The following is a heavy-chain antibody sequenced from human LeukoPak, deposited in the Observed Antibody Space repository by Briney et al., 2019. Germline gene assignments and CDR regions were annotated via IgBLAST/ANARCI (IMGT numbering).Heavy chain of an antibody. CDR3: ARYDSSGYYFDY. Sequence: PGGSRRLSCAASGFTFSNYGMHWVRQAPGKGLEWVAFIRYDGSNKYYADSVKGRFTISRDNSKNTLYLQMNSLRAEDTAVYYCARYDSSGYYFDYWGQGTLVTVSS. CDR2: IRYDGSNK. CDR1: GFTFSNYG. J-gene: IGHJ4*02. D-gene: IGHD3-22*01. V-gene: IGHV3-30*02.